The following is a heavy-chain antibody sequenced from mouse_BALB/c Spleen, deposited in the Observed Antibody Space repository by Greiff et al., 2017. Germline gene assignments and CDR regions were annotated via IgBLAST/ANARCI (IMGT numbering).Heavy chain of an antibody. V-gene: IGHV3-5*02. CDR3: ARSGYGGAMDY. D-gene: IGHD3-2*02. J-gene: IGHJ4*01. Sequence: EVHLVESGPGLVKPSQTVSLTCTVTGISITTGNYRWSWIRQFPGNKLEWIGYIYYSGTITYNPSLTSRTTITRDTSKNQFFLEMNSLTAEDTATYYCARSGYGGAMDYWGQGTSVTVSS. CDR1: GISITTGNYR. CDR2: IYYSGTI.